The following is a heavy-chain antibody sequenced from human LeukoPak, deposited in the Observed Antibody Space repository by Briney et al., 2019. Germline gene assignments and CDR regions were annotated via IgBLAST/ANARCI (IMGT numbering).Heavy chain of an antibody. CDR3: ARDGAAVTRGTRPKYFDY. J-gene: IGHJ4*02. CDR2: IIPIFGTA. D-gene: IGHD4-17*01. V-gene: IGHV1-69*05. Sequence: ASVKVSCKASGGTFSSYAISWVRQAPGQGLEWMGGIIPIFGTANYAQKFQGRVTITTDESTSTAYMELSSLRSEDTAVSYCARDGAAVTRGTRPKYFDYWGQGTLVTVSS. CDR1: GGTFSSYA.